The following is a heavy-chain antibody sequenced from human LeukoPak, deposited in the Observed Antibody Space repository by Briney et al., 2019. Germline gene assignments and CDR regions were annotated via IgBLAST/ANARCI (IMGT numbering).Heavy chain of an antibody. CDR2: IYRSGII. J-gene: IGHJ3*02. CDR3: ARRQTFADSTAWYDTFDI. Sequence: SETLSLTCTVSGGSISTYYWSWIRQPPGKGLEFIAYIYRSGIINYNPSLQSRVTMEVDTSENRFSLNLSSMTAADTAVYYCARRQTFADSTAWYDTFDIWGHGTMVTVSS. D-gene: IGHD6-19*01. V-gene: IGHV4-59*08. CDR1: GGSISTYY.